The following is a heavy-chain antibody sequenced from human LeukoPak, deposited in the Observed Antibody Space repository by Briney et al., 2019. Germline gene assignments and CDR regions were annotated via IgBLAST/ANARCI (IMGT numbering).Heavy chain of an antibody. CDR1: GGSFSGYY. J-gene: IGHJ6*03. CDR2: INHSGST. V-gene: IGHV4-34*01. Sequence: SETLSLTCAVYGGSFSGYYWSWIRQPPGKGLEWIGEINHSGSTNYNPSLKSRVTISVLKSKNQFSLRLSSVTAADTAVYYCARVRLLWFGERTYYFYYYMDVWGKGTTVTVSS. CDR3: ARVRLLWFGERTYYFYYYMDV. D-gene: IGHD3-10*01.